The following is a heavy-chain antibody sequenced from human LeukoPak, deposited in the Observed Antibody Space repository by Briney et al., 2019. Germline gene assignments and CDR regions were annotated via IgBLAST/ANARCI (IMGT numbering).Heavy chain of an antibody. CDR1: GFTFSSYG. D-gene: IGHD6-19*01. CDR2: ISYEGSNK. V-gene: IGHV3-30*18. Sequence: GRSLRLSCAASGFTFSSYGMHWVRQAPGKGLEWVAVISYEGSNKYYADSVKGRFTISRDNSKNTLFLQMNSLRAEDTAVYHCAKHSQWLDHLDYWGQGTLVTVSS. CDR3: AKHSQWLDHLDY. J-gene: IGHJ4*02.